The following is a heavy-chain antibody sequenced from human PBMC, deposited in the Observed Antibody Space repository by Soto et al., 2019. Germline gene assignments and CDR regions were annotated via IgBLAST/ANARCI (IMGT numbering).Heavy chain of an antibody. CDR2: INHSGST. J-gene: IGHJ4*02. Sequence: QVQLQQWGAGLLKPSETLSLTCAVYGGSFSGYYWTWIRQPPGTGLEWIGEINHSGSTNYNPSLNSRVTISVDTYKNQFSLKLTSVTAAATAVYYCARDKITGLFDYWGQGTLVTVSS. CDR1: GGSFSGYY. CDR3: ARDKITGLFDY. V-gene: IGHV4-34*01. D-gene: IGHD2-8*02.